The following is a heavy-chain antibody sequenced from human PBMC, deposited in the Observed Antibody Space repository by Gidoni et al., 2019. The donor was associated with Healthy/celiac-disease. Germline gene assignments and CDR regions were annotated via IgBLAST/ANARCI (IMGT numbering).Heavy chain of an antibody. CDR1: GFTFSSYW. CDR2: INSEGSST. V-gene: IGHV3-74*01. D-gene: IGHD6-25*01. J-gene: IGHJ6*03. Sequence: EVQLVESGGGLVQPGGSLRLSCAPSGFTFSSYWMPWVCQPPGKGLVWVSRINSEGSSTSYADSVKGRFTISRDNAKNTLYLQMNSLRAEDTAVYYCARDDVYSSVHYYYYYMDVWGKGTTVTVSS. CDR3: ARDDVYSSVHYYYYYMDV.